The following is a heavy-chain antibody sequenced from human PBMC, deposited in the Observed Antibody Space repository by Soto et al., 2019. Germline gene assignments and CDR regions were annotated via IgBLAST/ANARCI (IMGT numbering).Heavy chain of an antibody. V-gene: IGHV3-30*18. CDR3: AKQGVATDNDYFDY. CDR2: ISYDGSNK. Sequence: AGSVRQSCAASGCTFSSYGLHWVRQAPGKGLEWVAVISYDGSNKYYADSVKGRFTISRDNSKNTLYLQMNSLRAEDTAVYYCAKQGVATDNDYFDYWGQGTLVTVSS. D-gene: IGHD5-12*01. CDR1: GCTFSSYG. J-gene: IGHJ4*02.